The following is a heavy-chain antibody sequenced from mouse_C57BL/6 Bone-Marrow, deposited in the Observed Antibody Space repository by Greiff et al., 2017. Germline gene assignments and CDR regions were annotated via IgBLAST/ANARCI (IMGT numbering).Heavy chain of an antibody. CDR3: AREPHNTTED. D-gene: IGHD1-1*01. Sequence: QVQLQQPGAELVKPGASVKLSCKASGYTFTSYWMQWVKQRPGQGLEWIGEIDPSDSYTNYTQKFKGQATLTVDTSSSTAYMQLSSLTSEDSAVYYCAREPHNTTEDWGQGTTLTVSS. V-gene: IGHV1-50*01. CDR1: GYTFTSYW. J-gene: IGHJ2*01. CDR2: IDPSDSYT.